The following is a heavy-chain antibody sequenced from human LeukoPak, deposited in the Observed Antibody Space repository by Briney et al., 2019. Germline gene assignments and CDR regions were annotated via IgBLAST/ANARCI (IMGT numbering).Heavy chain of an antibody. Sequence: GGSLRLSCAASGFTFSSYWMSWVRQAPGKGLEWVANIKQDGSEKYYVDSVKGRFTISRDNSKNTLYLQMNSLRAEDTAVYNCALTYKFLDYWGQGTLVTVSS. CDR2: IKQDGSEK. V-gene: IGHV3-7*03. CDR1: GFTFSSYW. D-gene: IGHD4/OR15-4a*01. CDR3: ALTYKFLDY. J-gene: IGHJ4*02.